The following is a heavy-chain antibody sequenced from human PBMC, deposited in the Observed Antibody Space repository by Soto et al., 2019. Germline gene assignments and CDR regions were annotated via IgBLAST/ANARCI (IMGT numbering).Heavy chain of an antibody. Sequence: SETLSLTCTVSGGSISSSSYYWGWIRQPPGKGLEWIGSIYYSGSTYYNPSLKSRVTISVDTSKSQFSLKLSSVTAADTAVYYCARQRCSGGSCYIVYWGQGTLVTVSS. D-gene: IGHD2-15*01. CDR2: IYYSGST. CDR1: GGSISSSSYY. J-gene: IGHJ4*02. V-gene: IGHV4-39*01. CDR3: ARQRCSGGSCYIVY.